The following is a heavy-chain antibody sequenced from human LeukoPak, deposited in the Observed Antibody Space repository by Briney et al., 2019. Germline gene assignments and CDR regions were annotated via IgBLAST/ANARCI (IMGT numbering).Heavy chain of an antibody. CDR3: AKDRGY. V-gene: IGHV3-23*01. CDR2: ISGSGGST. CDR1: GFTFSTYG. J-gene: IGHJ4*02. Sequence: TGGSLRLSCAASGFTFSTYGMTWVRQAPGKGLEWVSGISGSGGSTYYADSVKGRFTISRDDSKNTLYLQMNSLRDEDTAVYYCAKDRGYWGQGTLVTVSS.